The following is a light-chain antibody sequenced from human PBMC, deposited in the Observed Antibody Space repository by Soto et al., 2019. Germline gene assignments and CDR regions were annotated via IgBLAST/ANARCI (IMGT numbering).Light chain of an antibody. CDR1: SSNTGRVY. CDR2: RDN. Sequence: QAVLVQPPSVSGTPGQGVALSCSGISSNTGRVYVYWYQRLPGTAPKLLLYRDNQRPSGVADRVSGSKSGTSASLAISGLRSEDEADYYCAAWDENLSGWVFGGGTKVTVL. V-gene: IGLV1-47*01. CDR3: AAWDENLSGWV. J-gene: IGLJ3*02.